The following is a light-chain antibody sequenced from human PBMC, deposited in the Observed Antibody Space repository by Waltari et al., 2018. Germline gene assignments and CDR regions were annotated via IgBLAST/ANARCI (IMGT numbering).Light chain of an antibody. CDR3: QVWDANTDPGV. CDR1: NIESKS. CDR2: SDS. Sequence: SYVLTQPPSVAVAPGETARVTCGGNNIESKSVHWYQQKPGQAPVLVISSDSDRPSGIPERCSGSNSGDTATLTISRVEAGDEADYYCQVWDANTDPGVFGTGTEVTVL. V-gene: IGLV3-21*01. J-gene: IGLJ1*01.